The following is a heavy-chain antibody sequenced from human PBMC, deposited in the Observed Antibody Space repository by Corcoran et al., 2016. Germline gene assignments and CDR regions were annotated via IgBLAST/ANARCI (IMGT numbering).Heavy chain of an antibody. CDR3: AGVGPGLLGLCGC. V-gene: IGHV2-70*04. CDR1: GFSLSTSGMR. D-gene: IGHD2-21*02. J-gene: IGHJ1*01. Sequence: QVTLKESGPALLKPTQTLTLTGTFSGFSLSTSGMRVNWIRPPPGKALEWLARIDWDDDQYYSTALKTRLTISKDTYKNQVVLTMTNMDAVDTAMCYCAGVGPGLLGLCGCRGQGTPVTVSS. CDR2: IDWDDDQ.